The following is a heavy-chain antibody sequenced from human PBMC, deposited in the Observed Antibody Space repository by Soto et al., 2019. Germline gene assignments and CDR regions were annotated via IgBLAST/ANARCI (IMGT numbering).Heavy chain of an antibody. CDR2: IKQDGSEK. V-gene: IGHV3-7*01. J-gene: IGHJ4*02. CDR1: GFAFSNCW. CDR3: ARDTYGGYDY. Sequence: GGSLRLSCAASGFAFSNCWMSWVRQAPGKGLEWVANIKQDGSEKYYVDSVRGRFTISRDNAKNSLYLQMNSLRAEDTAIYYCARDTYGGYDYWGQGT. D-gene: IGHD2-8*01.